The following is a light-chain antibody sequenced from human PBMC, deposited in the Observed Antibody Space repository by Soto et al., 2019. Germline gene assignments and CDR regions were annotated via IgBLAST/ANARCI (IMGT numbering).Light chain of an antibody. CDR2: GAA. CDR3: QQYRSTAWFT. J-gene: IGKJ3*01. V-gene: IGKV3-20*01. Sequence: EIVLTQSPGTLSLSPGERATLSCRASQSVSSSYLAWYQQKPGQAPRLLIYGAASRATGIPDRFSGSGSGTDFTLTISRLEPEDFAVYYCQQYRSTAWFTFGPGTKVDIK. CDR1: QSVSSSY.